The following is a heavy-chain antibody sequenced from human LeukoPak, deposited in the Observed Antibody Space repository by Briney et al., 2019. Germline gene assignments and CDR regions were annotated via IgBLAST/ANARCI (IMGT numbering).Heavy chain of an antibody. D-gene: IGHD5-12*01. Sequence: GASVKVSCKASGYTFTSYYMHWVRQAPGQGLEWMGIINPSGGSTSYAQKFQGRVTMTRDMSTSTVYMELSSLRSEDTAVYYCARDQHSGYDSEEPHVPVDYWGQGTLVTVSS. CDR2: INPSGGST. J-gene: IGHJ4*02. CDR1: GYTFTSYY. CDR3: ARDQHSGYDSEEPHVPVDY. V-gene: IGHV1-46*01.